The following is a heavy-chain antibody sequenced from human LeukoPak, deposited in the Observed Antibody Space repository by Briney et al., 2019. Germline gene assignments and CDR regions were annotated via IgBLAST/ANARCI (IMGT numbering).Heavy chain of an antibody. CDR3: AREGPDY. Sequence: GGSLRLSCAASGFTFSSFGINWVRQAPGKGLEWISYISGSGSTIYYADSVRGRLTISRDNAKNSLSLQMNSLRAEDTAVYYCAREGPDYWGQGTLVTVSS. J-gene: IGHJ4*02. CDR2: ISGSGSTI. V-gene: IGHV3-48*01. CDR1: GFTFSSFG.